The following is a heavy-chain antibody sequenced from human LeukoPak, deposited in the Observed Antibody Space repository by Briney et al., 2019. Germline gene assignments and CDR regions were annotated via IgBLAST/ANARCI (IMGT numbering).Heavy chain of an antibody. CDR2: IYYSGST. V-gene: IGHV4-30-4*01. J-gene: IGHJ4*02. CDR1: GGSISSGDYY. Sequence: SETLSLTCTVSGGSISSGDYYWSWIRQPPGKGLEWIGYIYYSGSTYYNPSLKSRVTISVDTSKNQFSLKLSSVTAADTAVYYCARASQGQWLLDYWGQGTLVTVSS. D-gene: IGHD3-22*01. CDR3: ARASQGQWLLDY.